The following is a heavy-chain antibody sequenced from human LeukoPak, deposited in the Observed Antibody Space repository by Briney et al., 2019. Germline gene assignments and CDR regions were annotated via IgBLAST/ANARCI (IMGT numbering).Heavy chain of an antibody. CDR3: ARGWGITVTASFDS. V-gene: IGHV3-21*01. D-gene: IGHD2-21*02. J-gene: IGHJ4*02. CDR2: ISSSSSYI. Sequence: GGSLRLSCAASGFTFSSYSMNWVRQAPGKGLEWVSSISSSSSYIYYADSVKSRFTISRDNAKNSLYLQMNSLRAEDTAVYYCARGWGITVTASFDSWGQGTMVIVSS. CDR1: GFTFSSYS.